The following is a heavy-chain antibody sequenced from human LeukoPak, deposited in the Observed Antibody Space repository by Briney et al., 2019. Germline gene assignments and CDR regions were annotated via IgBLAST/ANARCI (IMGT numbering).Heavy chain of an antibody. D-gene: IGHD6-13*01. CDR3: TTYYLAAAGYYYYGMDV. Sequence: GGSLRLSCAASGFTFSSYSINWVRQAPGKGLEGVGRIKSKAAGGTTDYAAPVKGRFTISRDDSKDTLYLQMNSLKTEDTAVYYCTTYYLAAAGYYYYGMDVWGQGTTVTVSS. V-gene: IGHV3-15*01. CDR2: IKSKAAGGTT. CDR1: GFTFSSYS. J-gene: IGHJ6*02.